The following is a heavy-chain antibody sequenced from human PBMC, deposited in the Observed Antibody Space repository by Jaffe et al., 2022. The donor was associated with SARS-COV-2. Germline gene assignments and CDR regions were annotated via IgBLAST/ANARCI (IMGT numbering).Heavy chain of an antibody. CDR3: ARAHTRSWFDP. CDR1: GGSISSGSYY. J-gene: IGHJ5*02. CDR2: IYTSGST. Sequence: QVQLQESGPGLVKPSQTLSLTCTVSGGSISSGSYYWSWIRQPAGKGLEWIGRIYTSGSTNYNPSLKSRVTISVDTSKNQFSLKLSSVTAADTAVYYCARAHTRSWFDPWGQGTLVTVSS. V-gene: IGHV4-61*02. D-gene: IGHD1-26*01.